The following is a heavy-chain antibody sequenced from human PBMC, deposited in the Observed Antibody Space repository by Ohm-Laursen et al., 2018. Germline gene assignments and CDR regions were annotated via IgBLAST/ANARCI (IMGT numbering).Heavy chain of an antibody. V-gene: IGHV3-9*01. D-gene: IGHD4-17*01. CDR1: GFTFDDYA. J-gene: IGHJ4*02. CDR3: AKDISTVTTLFDY. Sequence: SLRLSCTASGFTFDDYAMHWVRQAPGKGLEWVSGISWNSGSIGYADSVKGRFTISRDNAKNSPYLQMNSLRAEDTALYYCAKDISTVTTLFDYWGQGTLVTVSS. CDR2: ISWNSGSI.